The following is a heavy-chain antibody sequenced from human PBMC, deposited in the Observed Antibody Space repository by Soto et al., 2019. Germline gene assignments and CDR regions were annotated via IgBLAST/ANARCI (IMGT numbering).Heavy chain of an antibody. D-gene: IGHD4-4*01. J-gene: IGHJ4*02. V-gene: IGHV3-23*01. CDR3: AKGWGSTVTRGVFDY. CDR2: ISGSGGST. CDR1: GFTFSSYA. Sequence: GGSLRLSCAASGFTFSSYAMSWVRQAPGKGLEWVSAISGSGGSTYYADSVKGRFTISRDNSKNTLYLQMNSLRAEDTAVYYCAKGWGSTVTRGVFDYWGQGTLVTVSS.